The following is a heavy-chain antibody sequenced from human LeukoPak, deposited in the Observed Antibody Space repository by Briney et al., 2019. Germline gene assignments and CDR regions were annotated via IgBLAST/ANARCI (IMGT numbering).Heavy chain of an antibody. Sequence: ASVKVSCKASGYTFTSYYMHWVRQAPGQGLEWMGIINPSGGSTSHAQKFQGRVTMTRDTSTSTVYMELSSLRSEDTAVYYCAREAYGSGSYSYYFDYWGQGTLVTVSS. D-gene: IGHD3-10*01. V-gene: IGHV1-46*01. CDR1: GYTFTSYY. CDR3: AREAYGSGSYSYYFDY. J-gene: IGHJ4*02. CDR2: INPSGGST.